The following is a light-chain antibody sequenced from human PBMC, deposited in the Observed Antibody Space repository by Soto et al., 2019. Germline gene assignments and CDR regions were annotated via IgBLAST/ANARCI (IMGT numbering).Light chain of an antibody. J-gene: IGKJ4*01. CDR1: QSVSSN. CDR2: DAS. CDR3: QQYNKWPLT. V-gene: IGKV3-15*01. Sequence: EIVMTQSPATLSVSTGERASLSCRASQSVSSNLAWYQQKPGQAPRLLIYDASTRAPGIPARFSGSGSGAEFTLTISSLQSEDVAVYYCQQYNKWPLTFGGGTKVDIK.